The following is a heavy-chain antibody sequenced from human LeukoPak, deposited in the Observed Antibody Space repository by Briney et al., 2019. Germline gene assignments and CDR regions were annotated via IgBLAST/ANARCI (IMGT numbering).Heavy chain of an antibody. CDR3: AKVNKQWPDGYIDL. CDR1: GFTFTNYG. J-gene: IGHJ4*02. Sequence: GGSLRLSCAASGFTFTNYGMHWVRQAPGKGLDWVAFIGDDGSNKYYADSVKGRFTISRDNSRNTLYLQMNSLRVGDTAVYYCAKVNKQWPDGYIDLWGQGALVTVAS. D-gene: IGHD6-19*01. V-gene: IGHV3-30*02. CDR2: IGDDGSNK.